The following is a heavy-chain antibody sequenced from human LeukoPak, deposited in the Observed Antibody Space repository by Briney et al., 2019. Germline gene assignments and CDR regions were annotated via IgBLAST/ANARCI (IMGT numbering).Heavy chain of an antibody. Sequence: ASVKVSCKASGYTFTSYGISWVRQAPGQGLEWMGWINPNSGGTNYAQKFQGWVTMTRDTSISTAYMELSRLRSDDTAVYYCARDRSGGFPDGLYFDYWGQGTLVTVSS. CDR2: INPNSGGT. CDR1: GYTFTSYG. J-gene: IGHJ4*02. CDR3: ARDRSGGFPDGLYFDY. V-gene: IGHV1-2*04. D-gene: IGHD2-15*01.